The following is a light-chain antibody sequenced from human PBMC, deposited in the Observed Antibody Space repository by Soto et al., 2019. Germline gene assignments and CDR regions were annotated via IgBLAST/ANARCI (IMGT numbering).Light chain of an antibody. CDR2: KAS. V-gene: IGKV1-5*03. CDR1: QSISSW. Sequence: DIQMTQSPSTLSASVGDRVTITCRASQSISSWLAWYQQKPGKAPKLLIYKASTLESGVPSRFSGSGSGTEFTLTISSLQTDDFATYFCQQYNTYPLTFGGGTKVEIK. J-gene: IGKJ4*01. CDR3: QQYNTYPLT.